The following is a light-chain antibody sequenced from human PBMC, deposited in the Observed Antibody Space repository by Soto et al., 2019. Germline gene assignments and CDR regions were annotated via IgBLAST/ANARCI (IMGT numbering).Light chain of an antibody. CDR1: RSLVYSDGNAY. CDR2: KAS. Sequence: DVVMTQSPLSLPVTLGQPASISCRSSRSLVYSDGNAYLNWFHQRPGQSPRRLIYKASNRDSGVQDRVSGSGSGTDFTLHINRVEAEDVGVYYCMQGTHWPPTFGRGTRVEIE. CDR3: MQGTHWPPT. J-gene: IGKJ1*01. V-gene: IGKV2-30*01.